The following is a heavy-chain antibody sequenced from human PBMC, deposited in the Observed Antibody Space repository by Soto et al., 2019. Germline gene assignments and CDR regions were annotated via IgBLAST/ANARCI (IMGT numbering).Heavy chain of an antibody. J-gene: IGHJ4*02. CDR2: IYYSGST. D-gene: IGHD5-18*01. CDR3: ASSRYGYIFYDY. V-gene: IGHV4-30-4*01. Sequence: NPSETLSLTCTVSGGSISSGDYYWSWIRQPPGKGLEWIGYIYYSGSTYYNPSLKSRLTISVDTSKNQFSLKLSSVTAADTAVYYCASSRYGYIFYDYWGQGTLVTVS. CDR1: GGSISSGDYY.